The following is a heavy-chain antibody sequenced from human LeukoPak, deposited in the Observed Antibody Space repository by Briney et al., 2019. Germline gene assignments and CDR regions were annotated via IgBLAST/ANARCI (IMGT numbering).Heavy chain of an antibody. CDR2: TYYGPKWYN. Sequence: SQTLSLTCAISGDSVSSNSAAWNWIRQSPSRGLEWLGRTYYGPKWYNEYAVSVKSRITINPDTSKNQFSLQLNSVTPEDTAVYYCARAGSTYNWFDPWGQGTLVTVSS. CDR1: GDSVSSNSAA. V-gene: IGHV6-1*01. D-gene: IGHD1-26*01. J-gene: IGHJ5*02. CDR3: ARAGSTYNWFDP.